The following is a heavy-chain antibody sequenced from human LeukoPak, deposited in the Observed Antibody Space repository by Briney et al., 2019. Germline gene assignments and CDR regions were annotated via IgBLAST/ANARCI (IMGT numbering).Heavy chain of an antibody. D-gene: IGHD3-22*01. CDR3: AKGPHVVSGYHPDY. CDR2: ITGSDDRT. CDR1: GFTFSNSA. V-gene: IGHV3-23*01. Sequence: PGGSLRLSCAASGFTFSNSAMTWVRQAPGKGLEWVSTITGSDDRTYYADSVKGRFTISRDYSRNTLHFQMNSLRVEDTAMYYCAKGPHVVSGYHPDYWGQGTLVTVSS. J-gene: IGHJ4*02.